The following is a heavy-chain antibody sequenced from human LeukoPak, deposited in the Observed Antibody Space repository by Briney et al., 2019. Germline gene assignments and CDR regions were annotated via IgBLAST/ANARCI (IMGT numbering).Heavy chain of an antibody. CDR3: ARDITGYSGYESYYYYYYYMGV. CDR1: GFTFSDYY. J-gene: IGHJ6*03. V-gene: IGHV3-11*01. Sequence: GGSLRLSCAASGFTFSDYYMSWIRQAPGKGLEWVSYISSSGSTIYYADSVKGRFTISRDNAKNSLYLQMNSLRAEDTAVYYCARDITGYSGYESYYYYYYYMGVWGKGTTVTISS. D-gene: IGHD5-12*01. CDR2: ISSSGSTI.